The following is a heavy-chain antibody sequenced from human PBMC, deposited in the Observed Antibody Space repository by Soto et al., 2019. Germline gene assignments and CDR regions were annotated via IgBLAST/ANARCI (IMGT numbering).Heavy chain of an antibody. CDR3: AKDKTATTPYYMDV. V-gene: IGHV3-23*01. D-gene: IGHD2-15*01. Sequence: EVQLLESGGGLVQPGGSLRLSCAASGFTFSSYAMSWVRQAPGKGLEWVSAISGSGGSTYYADSVKGRFTISRDNSKNALYLQMNSMRAEDTAVYYCAKDKTATTPYYMDVWGKGTTVTVSS. CDR2: ISGSGGST. CDR1: GFTFSSYA. J-gene: IGHJ6*03.